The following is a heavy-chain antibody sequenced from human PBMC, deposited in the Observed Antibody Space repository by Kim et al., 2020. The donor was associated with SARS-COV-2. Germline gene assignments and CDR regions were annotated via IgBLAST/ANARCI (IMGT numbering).Heavy chain of an antibody. Sequence: GGSLRLSCAASGFTFSDYYMSWIRQAPGKGLEWVSYISSSGSTIYYADSVKGRFTISRDNAKNSLYLQMNSLRAEDTAVYYCARSGSGSYYKTYYYGMDVWGQGTTVTVSS. D-gene: IGHD3-10*01. J-gene: IGHJ6*02. CDR1: GFTFSDYY. CDR3: ARSGSGSYYKTYYYGMDV. V-gene: IGHV3-11*01. CDR2: ISSSGSTI.